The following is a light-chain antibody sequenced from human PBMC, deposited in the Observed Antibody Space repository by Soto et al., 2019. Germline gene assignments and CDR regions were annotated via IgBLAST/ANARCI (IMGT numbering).Light chain of an antibody. CDR3: QEYDNWPPEGT. J-gene: IGKJ1*01. Sequence: TVLTQSPGTLSVSRGERAILSCRASQSVSINLAWYQQKPGQAPRLLIYGASTRATGIPARFSGSGSGTEFTLSINSLQSEDFAVYYCQEYDNWPPEGTFGQGTKVDI. V-gene: IGKV3-15*01. CDR2: GAS. CDR1: QSVSIN.